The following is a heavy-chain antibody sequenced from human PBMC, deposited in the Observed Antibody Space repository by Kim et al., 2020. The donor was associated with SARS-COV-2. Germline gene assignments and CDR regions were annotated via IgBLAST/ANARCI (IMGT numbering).Heavy chain of an antibody. CDR3: ASTARPITIFGVFYY. CDR1: GGTFSSYA. CDR2: IIPIFGTA. J-gene: IGHJ4*02. D-gene: IGHD3-3*01. Sequence: SVKVSCKASGGTFSSYAISWVRQAPGQGLEWMGGIIPIFGTANYAQKFQGRVTITADESTSTAYMELSSLRSEDTAVYYCASTARPITIFGVFYYWGQGTLVTVSS. V-gene: IGHV1-69*13.